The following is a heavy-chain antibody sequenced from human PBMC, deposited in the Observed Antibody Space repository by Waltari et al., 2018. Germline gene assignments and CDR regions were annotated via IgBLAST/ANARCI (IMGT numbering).Heavy chain of an antibody. J-gene: IGHJ4*02. V-gene: IGHV1-2*02. CDR3: ARVGYCSSTSCYPDY. CDR1: GYTFTGYY. CDR2: IKPKSGCT. D-gene: IGHD2-2*01. Sequence: QVQLVQSGAEVKKPGASVKVSCKASGYTFTGYYMHWVRQAPGQGLEWMGWIKPKSGCTNYAQKFQGRATMTRDTSISTAYMELSRLRSDETAVYYCARVGYCSSTSCYPDYWGQGTLVTVSS.